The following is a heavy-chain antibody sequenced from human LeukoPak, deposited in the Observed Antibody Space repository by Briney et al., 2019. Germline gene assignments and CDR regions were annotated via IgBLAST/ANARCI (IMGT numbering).Heavy chain of an antibody. J-gene: IGHJ6*03. CDR2: IIPIFGAA. Sequence: SVKVSCKASGGTFSSYAISWVRQAPGQGLEWMGGIIPIFGAANYAQKFQGRVTITADKSTSTAYMELSSLRSEDTAVYYCARDSSSAGDPLYYYYYYMDVWGKGTTVTVSS. D-gene: IGHD7-27*01. CDR1: GGTFSSYA. V-gene: IGHV1-69*06. CDR3: ARDSSSAGDPLYYYYYYMDV.